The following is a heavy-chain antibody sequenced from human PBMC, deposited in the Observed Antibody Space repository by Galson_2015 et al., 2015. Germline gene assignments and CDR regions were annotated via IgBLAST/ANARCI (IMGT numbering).Heavy chain of an antibody. J-gene: IGHJ4*02. CDR3: ARAGYTSSSSHLYYFDY. D-gene: IGHD6-6*01. Sequence: CAISGDSVSSNGAAWNWIRQSPSRGLEWLGRTYYRSKWYNDYAVFVKSRITINPDTSKNQFSLRLNSVTPENTAVYYCARAGYTSSSSHLYYFDYWGQGTLVTVSS. CDR2: TYYRSKWYN. V-gene: IGHV6-1*01. CDR1: GDSVSSNGAA.